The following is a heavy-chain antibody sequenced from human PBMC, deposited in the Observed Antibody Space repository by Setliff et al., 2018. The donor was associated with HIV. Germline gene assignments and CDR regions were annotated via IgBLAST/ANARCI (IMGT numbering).Heavy chain of an antibody. CDR3: ARARITMIGGRLEPYAFDR. CDR1: GGSFSTYY. Sequence: PSETLSLTCTVSGGSFSTYYWSWIRQPAGEGPEYIGRVHSTGTTIYNPSLKSRVTMSVDASKNQLSLKLRFVTAADTAVYYCARARITMIGGRLEPYAFDRWGQGTKVTVSS. V-gene: IGHV4-4*07. J-gene: IGHJ3*01. CDR2: VHSTGTT. D-gene: IGHD3-10*01.